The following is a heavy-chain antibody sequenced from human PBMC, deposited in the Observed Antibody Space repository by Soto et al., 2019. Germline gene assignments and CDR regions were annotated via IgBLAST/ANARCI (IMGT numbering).Heavy chain of an antibody. Sequence: QVQLQQWGAGLLKPSETLSLTCAVYGGSFSGYYWSWIRQPPGKGLEWIGEINHSGSTNYNPSLKSRGTMSVDTAKNQFSLKLSSVTAADTAVYYCARGRITMVRGVLGGMDVWGQGTTVTVSS. CDR2: INHSGST. D-gene: IGHD3-10*01. CDR3: ARGRITMVRGVLGGMDV. J-gene: IGHJ6*02. CDR1: GGSFSGYY. V-gene: IGHV4-34*01.